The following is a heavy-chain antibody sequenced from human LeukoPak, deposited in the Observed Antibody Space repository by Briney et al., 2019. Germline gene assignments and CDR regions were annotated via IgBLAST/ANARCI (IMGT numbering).Heavy chain of an antibody. V-gene: IGHV3-21*01. CDR1: GFTFSSYS. Sequence: GGSLRLSCAASGFTFSSYSMNWVRQAPGKGLEWVSSISSSSSYIYYADSVKGRFTISRDNAKNSLYLQMNSLRAEDTAVYYCARDLIAVAGTGVLQHYHYYGMDVWGQGTTVTVSS. CDR2: ISSSSSYI. CDR3: ARDLIAVAGTGVLQHYHYYGMDV. J-gene: IGHJ6*02. D-gene: IGHD6-19*01.